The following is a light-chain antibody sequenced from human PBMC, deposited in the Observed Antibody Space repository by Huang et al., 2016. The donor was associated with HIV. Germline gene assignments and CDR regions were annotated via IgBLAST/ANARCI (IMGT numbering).Light chain of an antibody. Sequence: DIKMTQSPSTLSASVGDRVTITCRASQSFNTWLAWYQKKPGKAPKLLVYDVSILESGVPSRFSGSVSGTEFTLTISSLQPDDFATYYCQQYDGYPWTFGQGTKVEIK. CDR2: DVS. CDR3: QQYDGYPWT. J-gene: IGKJ1*01. V-gene: IGKV1-5*01. CDR1: QSFNTW.